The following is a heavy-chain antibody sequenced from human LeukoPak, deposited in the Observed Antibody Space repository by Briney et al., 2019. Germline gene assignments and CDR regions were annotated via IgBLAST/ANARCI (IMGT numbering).Heavy chain of an antibody. V-gene: IGHV1-18*01. CDR3: ARGDKYYYDLDY. CDR2: ISAYNGNT. CDR1: GYIFTRYG. D-gene: IGHD3-22*01. J-gene: IGHJ4*02. Sequence: GASVKVSCKASGYIFTRYGISWVRQAPGQGLEWMGWISAYNGNTNSAQKFQGRVTMTTDTSTSTAYMELRSLRSDDTAVYYCARGDKYYYDLDYWGQGTLVTVSS.